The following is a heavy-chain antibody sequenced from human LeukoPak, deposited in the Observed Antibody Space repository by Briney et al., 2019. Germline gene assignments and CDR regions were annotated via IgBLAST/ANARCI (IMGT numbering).Heavy chain of an antibody. CDR1: GYTFTSYG. Sequence: ASVKVSCKASGYTFTSYGISWVRQAPGQGLEWMGWISAYNGNTNYAQKLQGRVTMTTDTSTSTAYMELRSLRSDDTAVYYCARFARPDTAMDPLYYYYYGMDVWGQGTTVTVS. CDR2: ISAYNGNT. CDR3: ARFARPDTAMDPLYYYYYGMDV. V-gene: IGHV1-18*01. D-gene: IGHD5-18*01. J-gene: IGHJ6*02.